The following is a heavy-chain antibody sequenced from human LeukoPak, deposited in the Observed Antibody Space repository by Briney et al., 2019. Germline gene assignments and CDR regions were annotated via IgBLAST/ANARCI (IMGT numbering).Heavy chain of an antibody. CDR1: AFSFTNYA. J-gene: IGHJ4*02. D-gene: IGHD1-20*01. CDR2: ISGSGGTT. CDR3: ANLLIPIPGITFRGGLDY. Sequence: GGSLRLSCAASAFSFTNYAMTWVRQAPGKGLEWVATISGSGGTTYYADSVKGRFTISRDNSKNTLSLQMNSLRAEDTAIYYCANLLIPIPGITFRGGLDYWGQGTLVTVSS. V-gene: IGHV3-23*01.